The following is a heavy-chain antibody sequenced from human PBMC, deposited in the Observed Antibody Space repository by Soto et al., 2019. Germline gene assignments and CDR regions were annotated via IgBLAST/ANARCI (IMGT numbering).Heavy chain of an antibody. CDR2: IYYSGST. J-gene: IGHJ4*02. V-gene: IGHV4-31*03. D-gene: IGHD2-21*02. CDR3: ARVTYCGGDCYYFDY. Sequence: SETLSLTCTVSGGSISSGGYYWSWIRQQPGKGLERIGYIYYSGSTSYNPSLKSRVTISVDTSKNRFSLKLSSVTAADTAVYYCARVTYCGGDCYYFDYWGQGTLVTVSS. CDR1: GGSISSGGYY.